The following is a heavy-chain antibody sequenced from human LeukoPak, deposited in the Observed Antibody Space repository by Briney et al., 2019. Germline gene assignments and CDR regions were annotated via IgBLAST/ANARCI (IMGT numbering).Heavy chain of an antibody. J-gene: IGHJ2*01. CDR2: SNWNGGST. D-gene: IGHD5-18*01. V-gene: IGHV3-20*04. CDR3: ARDRYSYGSSLLGYFDL. Sequence: GVSLRLSCAASGFTFDDYGMSWVRQAPGKGLECVSGSNWNGGSTGYADSVKGRFTISRDNAKNSLYLQMNSLRAEDTALYYCARDRYSYGSSLLGYFDLWGRGTLVTVSS. CDR1: GFTFDDYG.